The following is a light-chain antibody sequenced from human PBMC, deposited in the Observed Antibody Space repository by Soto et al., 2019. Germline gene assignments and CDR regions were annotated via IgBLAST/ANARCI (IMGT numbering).Light chain of an antibody. CDR2: DAS. J-gene: IGKJ1*01. CDR3: QQADSLPPT. Sequence: DIQVTQAPSSLSASIGDRVTITCQASQDISVYLNWYQQKPGKAPRLLIYDASTLQSGVPSRFSGSGSGTYFTFTIASLQPEDFATYYCQQADSLPPTFGQGTTVEIK. CDR1: QDISVY. V-gene: IGKV1-33*01.